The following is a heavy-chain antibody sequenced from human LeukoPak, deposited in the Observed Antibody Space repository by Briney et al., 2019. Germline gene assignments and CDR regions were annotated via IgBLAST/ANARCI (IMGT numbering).Heavy chain of an antibody. V-gene: IGHV3-48*03. CDR2: IDSRGSGI. Sequence: PGGSLRLSCAASGFTFSDYEFNWVRQAPGKGLEWVSYIDSRGSGIYYADSVKGRFTMSRDNAKNLVYLQMNSLSVEDTAIYFCARETASCGCDCYDYWGQGTLVTVS. J-gene: IGHJ4*02. CDR3: ARETASCGCDCYDY. CDR1: GFTFSDYE. D-gene: IGHD2-21*02.